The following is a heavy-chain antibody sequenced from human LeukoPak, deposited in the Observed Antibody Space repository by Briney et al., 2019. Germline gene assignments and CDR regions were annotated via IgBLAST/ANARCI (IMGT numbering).Heavy chain of an antibody. CDR3: ARYSSGRLTDAFDI. J-gene: IGHJ3*02. V-gene: IGHV1-69*01. CDR2: IIPIFGTA. Sequence: ASVKVSCKASGGTFSSYAISWVRQAPGQGLEWMGGIIPIFGTANYAQKFQGRVTITADESTSTAYMELSSLRSEDTAVYYCARYSSGRLTDAFDIWGQGTMVTVSS. D-gene: IGHD6-19*01. CDR1: GGTFSSYA.